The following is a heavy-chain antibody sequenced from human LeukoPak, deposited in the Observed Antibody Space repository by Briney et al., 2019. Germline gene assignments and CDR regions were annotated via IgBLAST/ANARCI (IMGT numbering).Heavy chain of an antibody. V-gene: IGHV4-34*01. Sequence: SETLSLTCAVYGGSFSGYYWSWIRQPPGKGLEWIGEINHSGSTNYNPSLKSRVTISEDTSKNQFSLKLSSVTAADTAVYYCARGPVLRFLEWLSHDRNWFDPWGQGTLVTVSS. J-gene: IGHJ5*02. CDR1: GGSFSGYY. CDR2: INHSGST. CDR3: ARGPVLRFLEWLSHDRNWFDP. D-gene: IGHD3-3*01.